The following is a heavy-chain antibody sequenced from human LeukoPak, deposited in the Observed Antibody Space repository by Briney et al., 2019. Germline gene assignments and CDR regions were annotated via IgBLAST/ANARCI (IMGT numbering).Heavy chain of an antibody. Sequence: GGSLRLSCAASGFTFSTHWMIWVRQAPGKGLEWVANIKQDGSEKYYVDSVKGRFIISRDNAKNSLYLQMNSLRAEDTAVYYCANALGAHYFDSWGQGSLVTVSS. J-gene: IGHJ4*02. CDR3: ANALGAHYFDS. V-gene: IGHV3-7*05. D-gene: IGHD1-26*01. CDR2: IKQDGSEK. CDR1: GFTFSTHW.